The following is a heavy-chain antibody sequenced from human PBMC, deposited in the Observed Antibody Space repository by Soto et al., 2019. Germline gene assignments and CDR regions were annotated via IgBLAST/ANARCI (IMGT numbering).Heavy chain of an antibody. CDR1: GESFSGYY. D-gene: IGHD3-9*01. J-gene: IGHJ4*02. V-gene: IGHV4-34*01. CDR3: ARGWVGTGSHYFRF. Sequence: QVQLQQWGAGLLKPSETLSLTCAVYGESFSGYYWSWIRQPPGKGLEWIGEINRSRSTNHNPSLKSRVTISVDMSKNQFSLKLNSVTAADTAVYYCARGWVGTGSHYFRFWGQGTLVTVSS. CDR2: INRSRST.